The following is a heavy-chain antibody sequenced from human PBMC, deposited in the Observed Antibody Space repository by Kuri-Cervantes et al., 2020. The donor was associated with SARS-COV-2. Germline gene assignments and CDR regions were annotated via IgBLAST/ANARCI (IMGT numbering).Heavy chain of an antibody. CDR2: ISSSGSTI. CDR1: GFTFSSYE. J-gene: IGHJ4*02. V-gene: IGHV3-48*03. Sequence: GESLKISCAASGFTFSSYEMNWVRQAPGKGLEWVSYISSSGSTIYYADSVKGRFTISRDNAKNSLYLQMNSLRAEDTALYFCARDHKPAGFSYGFGFWGQGFLVTVSS. D-gene: IGHD5-18*01. CDR3: ARDHKPAGFSYGFGF.